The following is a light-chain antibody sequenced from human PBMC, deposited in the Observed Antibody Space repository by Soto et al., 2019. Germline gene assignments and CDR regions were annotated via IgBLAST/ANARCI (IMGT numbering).Light chain of an antibody. Sequence: QSGVTQRPSAAGSAGQRVTISCYGSGSNVGSYAVSWYQQLPGTAPKLLIYSDNQRPSGVPDRFSGSKSGTSASLAISGLQSEDEADYYCAAWDDSLSGFVFGTGTKVTVL. CDR1: GSNVGSYA. V-gene: IGLV1-44*01. CDR3: AAWDDSLSGFV. J-gene: IGLJ1*01. CDR2: SDN.